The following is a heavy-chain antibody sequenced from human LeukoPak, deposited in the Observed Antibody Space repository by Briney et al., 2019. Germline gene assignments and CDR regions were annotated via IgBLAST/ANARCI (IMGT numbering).Heavy chain of an antibody. CDR3: ARVSRYDFWSGPFFDY. CDR2: IYHSGST. D-gene: IGHD3-3*01. V-gene: IGHV4-30-2*01. J-gene: IGHJ4*02. Sequence: SETLSLTCTVSGGSISSGGYYWSWIRQPPGKGLEWIGYIYHSGSTYYNPSLKSRVTISVDRSKNQFSLKLSSVTAADTAVYYCARVSRYDFWSGPFFDYWGQGTLVTVSS. CDR1: GGSISSGGYY.